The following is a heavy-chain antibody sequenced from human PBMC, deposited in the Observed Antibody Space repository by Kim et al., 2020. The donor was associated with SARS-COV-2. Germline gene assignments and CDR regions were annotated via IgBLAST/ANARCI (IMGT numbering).Heavy chain of an antibody. Sequence: SETLSLTCTVSGGSVSSGTYYWSWIRQSPGKGLVWIWYIYYIGSTNYNPSLKSRVTISVDTSKNQFSLRLTSVTAADTAVYYCATMGGSYSSTWYSDYWGQGTLVTVSS. CDR2: IYYIGST. CDR3: ATMGGSYSSTWYSDY. CDR1: GGSVSSGTYY. J-gene: IGHJ4*02. V-gene: IGHV4-61*01. D-gene: IGHD6-13*01.